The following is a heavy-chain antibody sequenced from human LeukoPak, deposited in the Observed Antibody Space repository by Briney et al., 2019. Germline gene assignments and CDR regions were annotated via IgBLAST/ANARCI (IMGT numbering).Heavy chain of an antibody. V-gene: IGHV3-11*01. CDR2: VSGSEDNK. CDR1: GFTFSDYY. D-gene: IGHD1-26*01. J-gene: IGHJ4*02. CDR3: ARAGLSGHYIDH. Sequence: GGSLRLSCAASGFTFSDYYVTWIRQAPGQGLEWISYVSGSEDNKYYADSVKGRFAISRDNAEKSLFLQMSNLRAEDTAVYYCARAGLSGHYIDHWGQGTLVTVSS.